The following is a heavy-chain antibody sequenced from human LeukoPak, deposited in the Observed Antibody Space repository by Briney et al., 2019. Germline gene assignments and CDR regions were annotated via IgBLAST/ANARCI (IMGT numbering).Heavy chain of an antibody. J-gene: IGHJ1*01. Sequence: GGSLRLSCAASGFTFNNYGMEWVRQAPGKGLEWVAFIQYDGTNTYYSDSVKGRFTISRDNAKNSLYLQMNSLRAEDTAVYYCATYSSLNRREFQYWGQGTLLTVSS. CDR1: GFTFNNYG. CDR3: ATYSSLNRREFQY. D-gene: IGHD3-22*01. CDR2: IQYDGTNT. V-gene: IGHV3-30*02.